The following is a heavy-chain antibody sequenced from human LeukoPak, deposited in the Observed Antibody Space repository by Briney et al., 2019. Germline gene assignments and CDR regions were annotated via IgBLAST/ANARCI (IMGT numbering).Heavy chain of an antibody. V-gene: IGHV4-34*01. J-gene: IGHJ3*02. CDR1: GFTFSSYS. D-gene: IGHD2-2*01. CDR2: INHSGST. CDR3: ARGPPDCSSTSCYAFDAFDI. Sequence: GSLRLSCAASGFTFSSYSMNWVRQPPGKGLEWIGEINHSGSTNYNPSLKSRVTISVDTSKNQFSLKLSSVTAADTAVYYCARGPPDCSSTSCYAFDAFDIWGQGTMVTVSS.